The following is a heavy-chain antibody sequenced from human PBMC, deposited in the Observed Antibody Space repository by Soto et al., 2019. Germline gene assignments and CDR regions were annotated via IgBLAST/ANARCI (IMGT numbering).Heavy chain of an antibody. CDR1: GFTFSSYS. CDR2: ISSSSSYI. J-gene: IGHJ5*02. Sequence: PGGSLRLSCAASGFTFSSYSINFFRHSPFKWLEWVSSISSSSSYIYYADSAKGRFTISRDNAKNSLYLQMNSLRAEDTAVYYCARDPSMGRYSGYDWWFDPWGQGTLVTVSS. CDR3: ARDPSMGRYSGYDWWFDP. D-gene: IGHD5-12*01. V-gene: IGHV3-21*01.